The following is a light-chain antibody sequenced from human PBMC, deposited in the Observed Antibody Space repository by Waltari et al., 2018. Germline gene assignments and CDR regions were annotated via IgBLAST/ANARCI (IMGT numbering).Light chain of an antibody. CDR1: QTVRSY. V-gene: IGKV3-11*01. J-gene: IGKJ2*01. CDR2: DAS. CDR3: QQRSNWPYT. Sequence: EIVLTQSPATLSLSPGERATLSCRASQTVRSYLAWYQQRPGQTPRLLIFDASSRATGISAKFSGSVSGTDFTLTVSNLEPEDFAVYYCQQRSNWPYTFGQGTRVEIK.